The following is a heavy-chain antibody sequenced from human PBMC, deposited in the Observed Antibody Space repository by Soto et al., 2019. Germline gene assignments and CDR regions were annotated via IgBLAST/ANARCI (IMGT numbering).Heavy chain of an antibody. D-gene: IGHD1-26*01. J-gene: IGHJ4*02. CDR3: ARDLVGATGSFDY. CDR1: GFTFSSYS. CDR2: ISSSSSYI. V-gene: IGHV3-21*01. Sequence: GGSLRLSCAAPGFTFSSYSMNWVRQAPGKGLEWVSSISSSSSYIYYADSVKGRFTISRDNAKNSLYLQMNSLRAEDTAVYYCARDLVGATGSFDYWGQGTLVTVSS.